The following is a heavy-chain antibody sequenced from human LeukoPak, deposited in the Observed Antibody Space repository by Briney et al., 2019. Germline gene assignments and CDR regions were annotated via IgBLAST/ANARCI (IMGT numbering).Heavy chain of an antibody. CDR2: INTNTGNP. J-gene: IGHJ4*02. CDR1: GYTFTSYA. CDR3: AREGGGSGYYSFDY. D-gene: IGHD3-3*01. V-gene: IGHV7-4-1*02. Sequence: GASVKVSCKASGYTFTSYAMNWVRQAPGQGLEWMGWINTNTGNPTYAQGFTGRFVFSLDTPVSTAYLQISSLKAEDTAVYYCAREGGGSGYYSFDYWGQGTLVTVSS.